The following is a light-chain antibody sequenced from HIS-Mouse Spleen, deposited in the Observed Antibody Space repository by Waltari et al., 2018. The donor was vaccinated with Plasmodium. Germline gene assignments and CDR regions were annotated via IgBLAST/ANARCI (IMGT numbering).Light chain of an antibody. CDR1: AFPKKY. V-gene: IGLV3-10*01. J-gene: IGLJ3*02. CDR2: EDS. Sequence: SYELTQPPSVSVSPGQTARNTCSGDAFPKKYHYWYQQKSGQAPGLVIYEDSKRPSGIPERFSGSSSGTMANLTISGAQVEDEADYYCYSTDSSGNHRVFGGGTKLTVL. CDR3: YSTDSSGNHRV.